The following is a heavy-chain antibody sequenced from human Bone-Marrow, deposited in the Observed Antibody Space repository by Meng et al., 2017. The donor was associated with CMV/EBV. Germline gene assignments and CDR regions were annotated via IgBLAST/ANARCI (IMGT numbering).Heavy chain of an antibody. V-gene: IGHV4-34*01. D-gene: IGHD4-23*01. CDR2: INHSGST. J-gene: IGHJ4*02. CDR1: GGSFSGYY. Sequence: LSPSCVVHGGSFSGYYWSWIRQPPGKGLEWSGEINHSGSTNYNPSLKSRVTISVDTSKNQFSLELSSVTAADTAVYYCAKTHDYGGNSVLDYWGQGTLVTVSS. CDR3: AKTHDYGGNSVLDY.